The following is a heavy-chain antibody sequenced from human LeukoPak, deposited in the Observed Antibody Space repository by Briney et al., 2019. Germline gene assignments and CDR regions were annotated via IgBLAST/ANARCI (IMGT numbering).Heavy chain of an antibody. CDR1: GGSISNYY. Sequence: PSETLSLTCTVSGGSISNYYWSWIRQPPGKGLEWIGYMYYSGGTNYNPSLKSRVTISADTSKNQFSLKLSSVTAADTAVYYCARGLIAAAGTRVDYWGQGTLVTVSS. J-gene: IGHJ4*02. D-gene: IGHD6-13*01. CDR2: MYYSGGT. V-gene: IGHV4-59*01. CDR3: ARGLIAAAGTRVDY.